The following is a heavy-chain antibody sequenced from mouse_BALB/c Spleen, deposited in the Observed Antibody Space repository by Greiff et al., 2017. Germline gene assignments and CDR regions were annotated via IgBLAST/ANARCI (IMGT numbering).Heavy chain of an antibody. Sequence: QVQLQQSGAELARPGASVKMSCKASGYTFTSYTMHWVKQRPGQGLEWIGYINPSSGYTNYNQKFKDKATLTADKSSSTAYMQLSSLTSEDSAVYYCARQLLRDAMDYWGQGTSVTVSS. J-gene: IGHJ4*01. CDR2: INPSSGYT. CDR3: ARQLLRDAMDY. CDR1: GYTFTSYT. V-gene: IGHV1-4*01. D-gene: IGHD1-1*01.